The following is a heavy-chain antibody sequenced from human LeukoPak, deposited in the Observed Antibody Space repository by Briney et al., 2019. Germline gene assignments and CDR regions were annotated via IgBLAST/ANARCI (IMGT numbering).Heavy chain of an antibody. J-gene: IGHJ5*02. V-gene: IGHV3-7*04. Sequence: GGSLRLSCEASGFTPRNYWMSGVRQAPGKGREWVANIKQEGSEQYYVDSVRGRFTISRDNPKNSLYLQMNSRRAEDTAVYYCARVQAWFDPWGQGTLVTVSS. CDR3: ARVQAWFDP. CDR2: IKQEGSEQ. CDR1: GFTPRNYW.